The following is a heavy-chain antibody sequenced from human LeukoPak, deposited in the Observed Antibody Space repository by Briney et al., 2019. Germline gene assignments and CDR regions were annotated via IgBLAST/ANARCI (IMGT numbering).Heavy chain of an antibody. D-gene: IGHD3-22*01. Sequence: GGSLRLSCAASGFTFSGSALHWVRQASGKGLGWVGRIRSKANSYASAYAASVKGRFTISRDDSKNTAYLQMNSLKTEDTAVYYCTRRGGDLYYYDSSGYYDWGQGTLVTVSS. CDR2: IRSKANSYAS. J-gene: IGHJ4*02. CDR1: GFTFSGSA. V-gene: IGHV3-73*01. CDR3: TRRGGDLYYYDSSGYYD.